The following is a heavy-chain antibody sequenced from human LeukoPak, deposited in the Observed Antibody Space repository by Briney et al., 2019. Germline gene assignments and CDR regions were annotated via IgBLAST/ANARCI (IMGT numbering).Heavy chain of an antibody. CDR2: ISGSSTYI. V-gene: IGHV3-21*01. J-gene: IGHJ3*02. Sequence: GESLRLSCAASGFTFSSYSMNWVRQAPGKGLEWVSSISGSSTYIDYADSVKGRLTISRDNAKNSLYLQMNSLRAEDTAVYYCARAGYYGSGSHRVAFDIWGQGTMVTVSS. D-gene: IGHD3-10*01. CDR3: ARAGYYGSGSHRVAFDI. CDR1: GFTFSSYS.